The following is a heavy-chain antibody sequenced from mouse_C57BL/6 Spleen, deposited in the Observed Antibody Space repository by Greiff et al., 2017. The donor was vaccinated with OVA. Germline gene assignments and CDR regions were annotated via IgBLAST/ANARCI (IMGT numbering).Heavy chain of an antibody. V-gene: IGHV7-3*01. Sequence: EVQLQESGGGLVQPGGSLSLSCAASGFTFTDYYMSWVRQPPGKALEWLGFIRNKANGYTTESSASVQGRFTISRDNSQSILYLQLNALRAEDSATYYCARYSRGKGAFDYWGQGTTLTVSS. CDR2: IRNKANGYTT. CDR1: GFTFTDYY. CDR3: ARYSRGKGAFDY. J-gene: IGHJ2*01.